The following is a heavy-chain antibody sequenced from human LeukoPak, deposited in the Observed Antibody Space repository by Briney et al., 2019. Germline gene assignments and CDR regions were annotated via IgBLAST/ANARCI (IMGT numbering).Heavy chain of an antibody. Sequence: GGSLRLSCAASGFTFSSYGMHWVRQAPGKGLEGVALLRSDGSNKYYADSVKSRFTISRDNSKNTLYLQMNSLRAEDTAVYYCARSGLPRFGFWGQGTLVTVSS. CDR3: ARSGLPRFGF. J-gene: IGHJ4*02. CDR1: GFTFSSYG. CDR2: LRSDGSNK. V-gene: IGHV3-33*01. D-gene: IGHD3/OR15-3a*01.